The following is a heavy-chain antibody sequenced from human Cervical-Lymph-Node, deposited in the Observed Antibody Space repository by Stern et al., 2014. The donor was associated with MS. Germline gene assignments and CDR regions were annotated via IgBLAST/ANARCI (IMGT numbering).Heavy chain of an antibody. J-gene: IGHJ5*02. CDR1: GGTFSSSYA. CDR2: IITILGLA. V-gene: IGHV1-69*04. Sequence: DQLVESGAEVKKPGSSMNVSCKTSGGTFSSSYAITWMRPAPGQGLEWMGRIITILGLANYAQKFQGRVIITADKSTSTTYMELSRLRSEDTAVYYCARGVVSNRAAATLHNLFDPWGQGTLVTVSS. D-gene: IGHD2-15*01. CDR3: ARGVVSNRAAATLHNLFDP.